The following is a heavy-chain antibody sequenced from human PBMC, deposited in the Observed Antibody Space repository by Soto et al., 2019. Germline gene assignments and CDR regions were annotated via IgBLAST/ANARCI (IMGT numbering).Heavy chain of an antibody. CDR1: GYTFTSYA. Sequence: QVQLVQSGAEVKKPGASVKVSCKASGYTFTSYAMHWVRQAPGQRLEWMGWINAGNGNTKYSQKFPGRVTITRDTSASTAYMELSSLRSEDTAVYYCATVPGYSIGDLWGRGTLVTVSS. J-gene: IGHJ2*01. V-gene: IGHV1-3*01. CDR2: INAGNGNT. CDR3: ATVPGYSIGDL. D-gene: IGHD2-15*01.